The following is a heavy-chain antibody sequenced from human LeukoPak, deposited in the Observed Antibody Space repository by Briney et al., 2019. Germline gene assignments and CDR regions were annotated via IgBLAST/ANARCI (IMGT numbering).Heavy chain of an antibody. CDR3: ARRRITIFGVVNSAFDY. Sequence: SETLSLTCAVYGGSFSGCYWSWIRQPPGKGLEWIREINHSGSTNYNPSLKSRVTISVDTSKNQFSLKLSSVTAADTAVYYCARRRITIFGVVNSAFDYWGQGTLVIVSS. V-gene: IGHV4-34*01. J-gene: IGHJ4*02. D-gene: IGHD3-3*01. CDR2: INHSGST. CDR1: GGSFSGCY.